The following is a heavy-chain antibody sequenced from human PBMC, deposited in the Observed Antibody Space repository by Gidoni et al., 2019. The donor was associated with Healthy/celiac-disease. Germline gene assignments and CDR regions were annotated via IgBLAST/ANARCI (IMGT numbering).Heavy chain of an antibody. J-gene: IGHJ4*02. D-gene: IGHD3-10*01. CDR1: GSTFRSYW. Sequence: EVQLVKSGGGLVQPGGSLRLSCAASGSTFRSYWMHWVRQAPGEGLVWVSRINSDGSSTSYADSGKGRFTISRDNAKNSLYLQMNSLRAEDTAVYYCASESYGSAPAMDYWGQGTLVTVSS. V-gene: IGHV3-74*01. CDR3: ASESYGSAPAMDY. CDR2: INSDGSST.